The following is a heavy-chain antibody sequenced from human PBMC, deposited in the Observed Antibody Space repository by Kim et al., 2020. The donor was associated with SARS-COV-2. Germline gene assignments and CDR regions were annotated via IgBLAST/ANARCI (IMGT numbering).Heavy chain of an antibody. V-gene: IGHV3-21*01. J-gene: IGHJ2*01. Sequence: GGSLRLSCAASGFTFSSYSMNWVRQAPGKGLEWVSSISSSSSYIYYADSVKGRFTISRNNAKNTLYLQMNRLRAEDTAVYYCARAKHMITVGRVIAERYWYFDLWGRGTLVTVSS. CDR2: ISSSSSYI. D-gene: IGHD3-16*02. CDR3: ARAKHMITVGRVIAERYWYFDL. CDR1: GFTFSSYS.